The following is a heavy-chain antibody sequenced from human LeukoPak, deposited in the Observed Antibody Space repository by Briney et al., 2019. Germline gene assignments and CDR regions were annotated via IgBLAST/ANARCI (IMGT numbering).Heavy chain of an antibody. J-gene: IGHJ4*02. CDR3: ARDLKRYYYDSGYYFDY. Sequence: SETLSLTCAVYGGSFSGYYWSWIRQPPGKGLEWIGEINHSGSTNYNPSLKSRVTISVDTSKNQFSLKLSSVTAADTAVYYCARDLKRYYYDSGYYFDYWGQGTLVTVSS. D-gene: IGHD3-22*01. CDR1: GGSFSGYY. CDR2: INHSGST. V-gene: IGHV4-34*01.